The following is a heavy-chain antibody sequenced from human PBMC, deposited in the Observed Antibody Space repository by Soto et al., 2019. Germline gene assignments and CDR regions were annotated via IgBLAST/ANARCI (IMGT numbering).Heavy chain of an antibody. V-gene: IGHV4-59*01. D-gene: IGHD3-10*01. Sequence: PSETLSLTCTVSGGSISSYYWSWIRQPPGKGLEWIGYIYYSGSTNYNPSLKSRVTISVDTSKNQFSLKLSSVTAADTAVYYCARVQILWFGELRAPYYFDYWGQGTLVTVSS. J-gene: IGHJ4*02. CDR3: ARVQILWFGELRAPYYFDY. CDR2: IYYSGST. CDR1: GGSISSYY.